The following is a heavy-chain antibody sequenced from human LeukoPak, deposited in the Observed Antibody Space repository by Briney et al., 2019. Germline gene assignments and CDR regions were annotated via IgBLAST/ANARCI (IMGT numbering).Heavy chain of an antibody. CDR2: IYYSGST. CDR1: GGSISSSSHY. J-gene: IGHJ3*02. Sequence: SETLSLTCTVSGGSISSSSHYWGWIRQPPGKGLEWIGSIYYSGSTYYNPSLKSRVTISVDTSKNQFSLKLSSVTAADTAVYYCARLISDAFDIWGQGTMVTVSS. V-gene: IGHV4-39*01. CDR3: ARLISDAFDI.